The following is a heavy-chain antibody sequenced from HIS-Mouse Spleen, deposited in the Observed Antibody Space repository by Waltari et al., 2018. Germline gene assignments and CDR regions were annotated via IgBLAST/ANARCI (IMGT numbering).Heavy chain of an antibody. J-gene: IGHJ2*01. Sequence: QLQLQESRPGLVKPSETLSLTCTVSGGSISSSSYYWGCIRQPPGKGLEWIGSIYYSGSTYYNPSLKSGVTISVDTSKNQFSLKLSSVTAADTAVYYCAREIPYSSSWYDWYFDLWGRGTLVTVSS. CDR2: IYYSGST. CDR3: AREIPYSSSWYDWYFDL. CDR1: GGSISSSSYY. D-gene: IGHD6-13*01. V-gene: IGHV4-39*07.